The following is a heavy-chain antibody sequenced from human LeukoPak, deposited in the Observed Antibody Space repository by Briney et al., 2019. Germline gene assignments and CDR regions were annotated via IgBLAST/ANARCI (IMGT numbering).Heavy chain of an antibody. CDR2: IIPILGIA. CDR1: GGTFNSYT. J-gene: IGHJ1*01. CDR3: ASPRGGDSAEYFQH. Sequence: SVKVSCKASGGTFNSYTISWVRQAPGQGLEWMGRIIPILGIANYAQKFQGRVTITADKSTSTAYMELSSLRSEDTAVYYCASPRGGDSAEYFQHWGQGTLVTVSS. D-gene: IGHD3-16*01. V-gene: IGHV1-69*02.